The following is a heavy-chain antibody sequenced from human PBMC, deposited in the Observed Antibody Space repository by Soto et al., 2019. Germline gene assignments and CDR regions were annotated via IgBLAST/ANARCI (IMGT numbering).Heavy chain of an antibody. Sequence: QGQLVQSGAEVKKPGASVKVSCKASGYTFHMFGYTWVRQAPGQGLSWAGWISAYDGNTAYGKNVQCSVSLGTATKAGPASRTLRSIKDDAAAGYFCARTRRLYLNEDHGDYGASMEDYWGQGTLLSVSS. V-gene: IGHV1-18*01. CDR1: GYTFHMFG. CDR3: ARTRRLYLNEDHGDYGASMEDY. CDR2: ISAYDGNT. D-gene: IGHD4-17*01. J-gene: IGHJ4*02.